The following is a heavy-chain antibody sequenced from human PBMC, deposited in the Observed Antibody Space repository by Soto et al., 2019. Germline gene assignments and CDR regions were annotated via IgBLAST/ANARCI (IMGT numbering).Heavy chain of an antibody. CDR3: GRGGRIVAAASVD. V-gene: IGHV3-74*01. Sequence: EVQLVESGRGLVQPGGSLRLSCAVAGLTFSNYWMNWVRQAPGKGLVWVSRINSDGSSTDYADSVKGRFTISRDNARNTLYLEMHSLRAEDTALYYCGRGGRIVAAASVDWGQGTLVTVSS. CDR1: GLTFSNYW. D-gene: IGHD6-25*01. CDR2: INSDGSST. J-gene: IGHJ4*02.